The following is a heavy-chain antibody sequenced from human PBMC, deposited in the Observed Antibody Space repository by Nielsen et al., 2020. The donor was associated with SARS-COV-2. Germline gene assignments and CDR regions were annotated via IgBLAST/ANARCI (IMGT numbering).Heavy chain of an antibody. V-gene: IGHV3-7*03. CDR1: GFTFGSFW. CDR2: INQDGSEK. D-gene: IGHD6-19*01. Sequence: GGPLRLSCAASGFTFGSFWVTWVRQAPGKGLGWVANINQDGSEKHHVDSVKGRFTISRDNAKNSLYLQMNSLRAEDTALYHCVAVAGTGYWGQGTLVTVSS. J-gene: IGHJ4*02. CDR3: VAVAGTGY.